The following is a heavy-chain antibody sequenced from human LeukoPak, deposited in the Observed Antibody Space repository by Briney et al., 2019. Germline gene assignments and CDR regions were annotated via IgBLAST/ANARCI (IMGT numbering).Heavy chain of an antibody. Sequence: GGSLRLSCEASGFTFSSYSINWVRQAPGKGLEWVANIKQDGSEIYFVGSLKGRFTISRDNAKNSLYLQMNSLRVEDTAVFYCARVGCRSSSVDYWGQGTLVTVSS. J-gene: IGHJ4*02. V-gene: IGHV3-7*04. D-gene: IGHD6-6*01. CDR2: IKQDGSEI. CDR3: ARVGCRSSSVDY. CDR1: GFTFSSYS.